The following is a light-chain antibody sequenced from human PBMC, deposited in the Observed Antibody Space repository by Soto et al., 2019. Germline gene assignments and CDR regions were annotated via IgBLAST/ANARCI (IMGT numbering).Light chain of an antibody. V-gene: IGKV1-27*01. J-gene: IGKJ4*01. CDR2: EAS. CDR1: QGIRHY. CDR3: QQYENLPLT. Sequence: DIQMTQSPSSLSASVGDRVTITCRASQGIRHYLAWYQQKPGKVPKLLIYEASNLQSGVPSRFRGGGSGTEFTLTISSLQPEDNGTYYCQQYENLPLTFGGGTKVDIK.